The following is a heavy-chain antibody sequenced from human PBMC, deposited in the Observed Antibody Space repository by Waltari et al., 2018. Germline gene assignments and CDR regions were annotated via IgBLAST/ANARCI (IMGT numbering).Heavy chain of an antibody. CDR1: GFTFSSYG. CDR2: IRYDGSNK. Sequence: QVQLVESGGGVVQPGGSLRLSCAASGFTFSSYGMHWVRQAPGKGLEWVAFIRYDGSNKYYADSVKGRFTISRDNSKNTLYLQMNSLRAEDTAMYYCANGISYYYYYMDVWGKGTTVTVSS. D-gene: IGHD1-26*01. J-gene: IGHJ6*03. V-gene: IGHV3-30*02. CDR3: ANGISYYYYYMDV.